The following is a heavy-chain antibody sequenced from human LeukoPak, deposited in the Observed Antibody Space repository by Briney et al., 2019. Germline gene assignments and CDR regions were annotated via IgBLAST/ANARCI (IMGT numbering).Heavy chain of an antibody. CDR2: IRYDGSNK. J-gene: IGHJ4*02. CDR3: AKGSRGVSGYVVDY. Sequence: SGGSLRLSCAASGFTFSSYGMHWVRQAPGKGLEWVAFIRYDGSNKYYADSVKGRFTISRDNSKNTLYLQMNSLRAEDTAVYYCAKGSRGVSGYVVDYWGQGTLVTVSS. V-gene: IGHV3-30*02. CDR1: GFTFSSYG. D-gene: IGHD5-12*01.